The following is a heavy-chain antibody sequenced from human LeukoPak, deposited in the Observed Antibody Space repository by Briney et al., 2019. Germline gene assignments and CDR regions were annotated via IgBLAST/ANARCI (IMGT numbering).Heavy chain of an antibody. D-gene: IGHD1-26*01. CDR3: VKSLSGAFDL. CDR1: GFTLTGYW. J-gene: IGHJ3*01. V-gene: IGHV3-74*01. Sequence: GGSLRLSCAASGFTLTGYWMHRVRQTPGKGLVWVSRLSSDGTNTNYADSVKGRFTISRDNAKNTLYLQMSSLRVEDTAIYYCVKSLSGAFDLWGQGTMVTVSS. CDR2: LSSDGTNT.